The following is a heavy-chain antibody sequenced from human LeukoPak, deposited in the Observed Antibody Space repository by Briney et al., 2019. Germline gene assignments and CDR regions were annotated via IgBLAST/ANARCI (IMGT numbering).Heavy chain of an antibody. J-gene: IGHJ3*01. D-gene: IGHD6-19*01. CDR3: ARVYSSGWYNV. CDR1: GFTFSSYW. V-gene: IGHV3-7*01. Sequence: GGSLRLSCTASGFTFSSYWMSWVRQAPGKGLEGVANIKEDGSGKYYVDSVKGRFTISRDNAKNSLYLHMNSLRAEDTAVYYCARVYSSGWYNVWGQGTMVTVSS. CDR2: IKEDGSGK.